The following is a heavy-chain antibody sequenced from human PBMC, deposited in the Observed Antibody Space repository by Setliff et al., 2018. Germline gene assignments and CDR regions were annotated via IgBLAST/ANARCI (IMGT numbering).Heavy chain of an antibody. D-gene: IGHD4-17*01. V-gene: IGHV4-59*01. CDR2: IFYSGSS. Sequence: PSETLSLTCTVPGVSIRSYYWSWIRQPPGKGLEWIGYIFYSGSSNYNPSLQSRVSISVDTSKNQLSLKLDSLTAAETAVYFCARLPRTVTHFDYWGQGALVTVSS. J-gene: IGHJ4*02. CDR3: ARLPRTVTHFDY. CDR1: GVSIRSYY.